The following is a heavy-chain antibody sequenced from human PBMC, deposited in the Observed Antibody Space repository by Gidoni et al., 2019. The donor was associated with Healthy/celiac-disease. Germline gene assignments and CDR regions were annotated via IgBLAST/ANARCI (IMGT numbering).Heavy chain of an antibody. V-gene: IGHV3-23*01. CDR1: GFTVSSYA. J-gene: IGHJ3*02. CDR2: ISGSGGST. CDR3: ARPPIVGATSDAFDI. Sequence: EVQLLEAGGGLVQPGGSLRLSCAASGFTVSSYAMSWVRQAPGKGLEWVSAISGSGGSTYYADSVKGRFTISRDNSKNTLYLQMNSLRAEDTAVYYCARPPIVGATSDAFDIWGQGTMVTVSS. D-gene: IGHD1-26*01.